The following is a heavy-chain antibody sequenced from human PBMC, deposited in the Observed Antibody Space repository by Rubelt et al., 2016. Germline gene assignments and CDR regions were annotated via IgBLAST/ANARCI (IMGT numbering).Heavy chain of an antibody. J-gene: IGHJ4*02. Sequence: QVQLQQWGAGLLKTSETLSLTCAVYGGSFSGYYWSWIRQPPGKGLEWIGEINHSGSTNYNPSLKSRVTISVDTSKNQFSLKLSSVTAADTAVYYCARVTGGSSDYWGQGTLVTVSS. D-gene: IGHD3-16*01. V-gene: IGHV4-34*01. CDR2: INHSGST. CDR3: ARVTGGSSDY. CDR1: GGSFSGYY.